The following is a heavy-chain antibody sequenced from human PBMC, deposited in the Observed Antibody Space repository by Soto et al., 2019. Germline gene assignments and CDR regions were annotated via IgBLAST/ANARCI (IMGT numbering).Heavy chain of an antibody. CDR1: GGTFSSYA. Sequence: SVKVSCKASGGTFSSYAISWVRQAPGQGLEWMGGIIPISGTANYAQKFQGRVTITADESTSTAYMELSSLRSEDTAVYYCARSQGSSTSLEIYYYYYYGMDCRGQRTTVTVSS. D-gene: IGHD2-2*01. CDR2: IIPISGTA. V-gene: IGHV1-69*13. J-gene: IGHJ6*02. CDR3: ARSQGSSTSLEIYYYYYYGMDC.